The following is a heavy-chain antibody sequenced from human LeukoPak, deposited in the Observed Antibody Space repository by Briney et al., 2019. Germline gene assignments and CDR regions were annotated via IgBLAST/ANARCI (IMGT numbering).Heavy chain of an antibody. CDR2: IIPILGIA. Sequence: ASLKVSCKASVGTFTIYAISWVRQAPGQGLEWMGRIIPILGIANYAQKFQGRVTITADKSTSTAYMELSSLRSEDTAVYYCAGGAMAAYNWNYYYWGQGTLVTVSS. D-gene: IGHD1-7*01. V-gene: IGHV1-69*04. CDR3: AGGAMAAYNWNYYY. J-gene: IGHJ4*02. CDR1: VGTFTIYA.